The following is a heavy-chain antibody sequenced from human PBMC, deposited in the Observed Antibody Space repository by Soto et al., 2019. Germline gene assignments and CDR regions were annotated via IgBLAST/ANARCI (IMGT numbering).Heavy chain of an antibody. J-gene: IGHJ6*02. CDR3: ARAGITIVQGVTTTPYGMDV. Sequence: ASVKVSCKASGYTFTSYDINWVRQATGQGLEWMGWMNPNSGNTGYAQKFQGRVIMTRNNSISTAYMELSSLISEDAAVYYCARAGITIVQGVTTTPYGMDVWGQGTTVTVSS. V-gene: IGHV1-8*01. D-gene: IGHD3-10*01. CDR1: GYTFTSYD. CDR2: MNPNSGNT.